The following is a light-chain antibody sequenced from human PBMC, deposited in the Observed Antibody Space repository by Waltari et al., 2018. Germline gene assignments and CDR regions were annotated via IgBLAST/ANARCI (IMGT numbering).Light chain of an antibody. CDR1: SSDVGVYNY. J-gene: IGLJ3*02. CDR2: DVT. CDR3: SSYTSRATWV. V-gene: IGLV2-14*03. Sequence: QSALTQPASVSGSPGQSITISCTGTSSDVGVYNYVSWSHQHPDKAPRLLIFDVTNRPSGVSNRFSGSKSGNTASLTISGLQAEDEADYYCSSYTSRATWVFGGGTRLAVL.